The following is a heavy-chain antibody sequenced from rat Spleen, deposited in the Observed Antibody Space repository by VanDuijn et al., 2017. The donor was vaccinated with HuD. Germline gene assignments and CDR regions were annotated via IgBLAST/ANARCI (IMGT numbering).Heavy chain of an antibody. V-gene: IGHV3-1*01. D-gene: IGHD1-12*02. Sequence: EVQLQESGPGLVKPSQSLSLTCSVTGYSITSNYWGWIRKFPGNKMEWMGYISYSGSTSYNPSLKSRISITRDTSKNQFFLQLNSVTTEDTATYYCARGHYYDGSYYHYVMDAWGQGASVTVSS. CDR2: ISYSGST. CDR1: GYSITSNY. CDR3: ARGHYYDGSYYHYVMDA. J-gene: IGHJ4*01.